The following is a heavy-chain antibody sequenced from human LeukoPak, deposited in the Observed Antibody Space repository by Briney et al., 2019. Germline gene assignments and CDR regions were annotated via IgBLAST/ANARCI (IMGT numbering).Heavy chain of an antibody. J-gene: IGHJ4*02. CDR3: ARGSSRDGYNFNY. D-gene: IGHD5-24*01. Sequence: PSETLSLTCAVYGGSFSGYYWSWIRQPPGKGLEWIGEINHGGSTNYNPSLKSRVTISVDTSKNQFSLKLSSVTAADTAVYYCARGSSRDGYNFNYWGQGTLVTVSS. CDR2: INHGGST. CDR1: GGSFSGYY. V-gene: IGHV4-34*01.